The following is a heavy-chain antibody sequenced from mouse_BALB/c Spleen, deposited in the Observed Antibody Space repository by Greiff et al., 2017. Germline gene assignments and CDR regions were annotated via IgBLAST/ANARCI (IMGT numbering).Heavy chain of an antibody. CDR1: GFSLTSYG. Sequence: QVQLKESGPGLVAPSQSLSITCTVSGFSLTSYGVHWVRQPPGKGLEWLGVIWAGGSTNYNSALMSRLSISKDNSKSQVFLKMNSLQTDDTAMYYCARDLQGYYYGSSYFDYWGQGTTLTVSS. J-gene: IGHJ2*01. V-gene: IGHV2-9*02. CDR3: ARDLQGYYYGSSYFDY. CDR2: IWAGGST. D-gene: IGHD1-1*01.